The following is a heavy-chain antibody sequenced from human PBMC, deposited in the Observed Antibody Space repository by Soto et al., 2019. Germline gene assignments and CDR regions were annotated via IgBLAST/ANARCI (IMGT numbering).Heavy chain of an antibody. CDR3: AKDRGYCSGGSCRSYYSYGMDV. CDR2: ISYDGSKK. J-gene: IGHJ6*02. D-gene: IGHD2-15*01. V-gene: IGHV3-30*18. CDR1: GFTFSSYG. Sequence: GGSLRLSCAASGFTFSSYGMHWVRQAPGKGLEWVAVISYDGSKKYYTDSGKGRFTISRDNSKTTLYLQMNSLRAEATAVSYCAKDRGYCSGGSCRSYYSYGMDVWGQGTTVTVSS.